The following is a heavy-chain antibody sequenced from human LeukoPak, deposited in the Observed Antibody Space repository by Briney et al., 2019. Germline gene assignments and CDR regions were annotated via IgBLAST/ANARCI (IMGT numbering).Heavy chain of an antibody. CDR1: GYTLTVYY. V-gene: IGHV1-2*06. J-gene: IGHJ4*01. CDR3: AREGSGYTYGRGSYFDY. CDR2: INPNSGDT. D-gene: IGHD5-18*01. Sequence: ASVQVSCKASGYTLTVYYIHCVRQAPGQGLEWMGRINPNSGDTNFAQKFQGRVTMTRDTSISTAYMDLSGLRPDDTAVYYCAREGSGYTYGRGSYFDYWGHGILVTVSS.